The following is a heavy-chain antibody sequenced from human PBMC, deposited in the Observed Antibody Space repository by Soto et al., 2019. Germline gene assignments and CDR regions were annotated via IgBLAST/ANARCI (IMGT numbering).Heavy chain of an antibody. CDR1: GSRFSNFV. Sequence: QVQLVQSGAEVKTPGSSLKVSCKVSGSRFSNFVISWVRQAPGHGLEWLGRIIPIFNSTKYAQKFQGRVTITADKSTSTASLELSSLSSDDTALYYWTRDGRGRKAGYNGLVSLGYWGQGTLVTVSS. CDR2: IIPIFNST. V-gene: IGHV1-69*06. CDR3: TRDGRGRKAGYNGLVSLGY. J-gene: IGHJ4*02. D-gene: IGHD5-12*01.